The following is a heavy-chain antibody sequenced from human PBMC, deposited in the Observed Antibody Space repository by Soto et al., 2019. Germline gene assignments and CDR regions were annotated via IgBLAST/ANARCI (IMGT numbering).Heavy chain of an antibody. CDR2: IIPIFGTV. Sequence: QVQLVQSGAEVKKPGSSVKVSCKASGGTFSNYPISWVRQAPGQRLEWMGGIIPIFGTVNYAQKFQGRVTITADESTSTAYMELSSLRSEDTAVYSCARGNHRWLQLWYFDLWGRGTMVTVSS. CDR3: ARGNHRWLQLWYFDL. CDR1: GGTFSNYP. D-gene: IGHD5-12*01. V-gene: IGHV1-69*12. J-gene: IGHJ2*01.